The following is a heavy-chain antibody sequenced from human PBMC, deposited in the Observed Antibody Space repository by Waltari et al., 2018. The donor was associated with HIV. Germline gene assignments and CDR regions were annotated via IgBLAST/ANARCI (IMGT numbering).Heavy chain of an antibody. J-gene: IGHJ5*02. CDR1: GGSFSSERSF. CDR3: ARVVIGGNPNWFDP. D-gene: IGHD2-15*01. Sequence: QVQLQESGPGLVKPSQTLSLPCPVSGGSFSSERSFWSWIRQPAGEGLEWIGRIYTSGSTNYNPSLKSRVTMSVDTSKNQFSLKLTSVTAADTAVYYCARVVIGGNPNWFDPWGQGTLVTVSS. V-gene: IGHV4-61*02. CDR2: IYTSGST.